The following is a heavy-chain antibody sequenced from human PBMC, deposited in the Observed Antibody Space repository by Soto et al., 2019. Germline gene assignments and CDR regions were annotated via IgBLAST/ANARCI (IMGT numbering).Heavy chain of an antibody. D-gene: IGHD2-2*01. CDR1: GFTFSNYA. J-gene: IGHJ4*02. Sequence: LRLSCAASGFTFSNYAMTWVRQAPGKGLEWVSTISDNGGSTFYADSVKGRFTISRDNSKKTLYLQMNSLRAEDTAVYYCAKGLVPAAKTSLNDYWGQGTLVTVSS. V-gene: IGHV3-23*01. CDR2: ISDNGGST. CDR3: AKGLVPAAKTSLNDY.